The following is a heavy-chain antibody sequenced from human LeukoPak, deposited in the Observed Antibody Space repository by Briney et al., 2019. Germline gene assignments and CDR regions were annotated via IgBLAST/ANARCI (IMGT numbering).Heavy chain of an antibody. D-gene: IGHD6-6*01. CDR1: GFTFSSYA. CDR3: AKDRTPSIAARMGYYFDY. V-gene: IGHV3-23*01. Sequence: GGSLRLSCAASGFTFSSYAMSWVRQAPGKGLEWVSAISGSGGSTYYADSVKGRFTISRDNSKNTLYLQMNSLRAEDTAVYYCAKDRTPSIAARMGYYFDYWGQGTLVTVSS. CDR2: ISGSGGST. J-gene: IGHJ4*02.